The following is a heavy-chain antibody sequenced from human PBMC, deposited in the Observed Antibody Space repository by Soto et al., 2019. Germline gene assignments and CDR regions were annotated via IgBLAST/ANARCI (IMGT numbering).Heavy chain of an antibody. CDR3: ARDRTDSGYYTNWLDP. Sequence: SVKVSCKASGGTFGSDAITWVRQAPGQGLEWVGRIIPIFGTTNYAQNLQGRVTISADKSTLTSYMELHSLTSDDTALYYCARDRTDSGYYTNWLDPWGQGTQVTAPQ. D-gene: IGHD3-22*01. V-gene: IGHV1-69*06. CDR2: IIPIFGTT. CDR1: GGTFGSDA. J-gene: IGHJ5*02.